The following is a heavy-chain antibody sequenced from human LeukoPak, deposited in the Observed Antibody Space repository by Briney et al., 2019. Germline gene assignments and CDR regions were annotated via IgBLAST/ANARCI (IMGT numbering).Heavy chain of an antibody. CDR3: AITGGYSYGFTL. V-gene: IGHV3-23*01. CDR1: GFTFSSYA. D-gene: IGHD5-18*01. Sequence: GGSLRLSCAASGFTFSSYAMSWVRQAPGKGLEWVSAISGSGGSTYYADSVKGRFTISRDNSKNTLYLQMNSLGAEDTAVYYCAITGGYSYGFTLWGQGTLVTVSS. J-gene: IGHJ4*02. CDR2: ISGSGGST.